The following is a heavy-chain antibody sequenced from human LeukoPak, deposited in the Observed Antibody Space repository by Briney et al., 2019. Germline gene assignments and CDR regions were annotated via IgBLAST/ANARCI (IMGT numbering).Heavy chain of an antibody. Sequence: ASVKVSCKASGYTFTSYGINWVRQATGQGLEWMGWMNPNSGNTGYAQKFQGRVTMTRNTSISTAYMELSSLRSEDTAVYYCARGPINYGSGSYYYWGQGTLVTVSS. CDR3: ARGPINYGSGSYYY. CDR1: GYTFTSYG. D-gene: IGHD3-10*01. J-gene: IGHJ4*02. V-gene: IGHV1-8*01. CDR2: MNPNSGNT.